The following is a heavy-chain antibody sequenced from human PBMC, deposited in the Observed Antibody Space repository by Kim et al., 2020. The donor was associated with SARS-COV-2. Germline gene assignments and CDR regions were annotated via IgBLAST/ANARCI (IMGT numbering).Heavy chain of an antibody. CDR3: ARDALIPRPSSVDY. Sequence: AQKLQGRVTMTTDTSTSTAYMELRSLRSDDTAVYYCARDALIPRPSSVDYWGQGTLVTVSS. V-gene: IGHV1-18*01. J-gene: IGHJ4*02. D-gene: IGHD2-21*01.